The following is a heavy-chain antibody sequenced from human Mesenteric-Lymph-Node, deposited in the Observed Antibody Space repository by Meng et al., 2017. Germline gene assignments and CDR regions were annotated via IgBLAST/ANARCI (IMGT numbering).Heavy chain of an antibody. D-gene: IGHD3-3*01. CDR2: IKSKTDGGTT. CDR1: GFTFSNAW. CDR3: SAGSVLRFLEWLLRDYYYYGMDV. J-gene: IGHJ6*02. V-gene: IGHV3-15*01. Sequence: GESLKISCAASGFTFSNAWMSWVRQAPGKGLEWVGRIKSKTDGGTTDYAAPVKGRFTISRDDSKNTLYLQMNSLKTEDTAVYYCSAGSVLRFLEWLLRDYYYYGMDVRGQGTTVTVSS.